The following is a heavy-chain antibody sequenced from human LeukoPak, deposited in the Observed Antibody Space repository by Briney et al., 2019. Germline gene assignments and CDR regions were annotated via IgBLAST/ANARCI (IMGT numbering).Heavy chain of an antibody. CDR2: ISSSSSTI. CDR3: TRRPNCSSTSCKSDY. V-gene: IGHV3-48*01. J-gene: IGHJ4*02. Sequence: GGSLRLSCAASGFTFSSYSMNWVRQAPGKGLEWVSYISSSSSTIYYADSVKGRFTISRDNAKNSLYLQMNSLRAEDTAVYYCTRRPNCSSTSCKSDYWGQGTLVTVSS. CDR1: GFTFSSYS. D-gene: IGHD2-2*01.